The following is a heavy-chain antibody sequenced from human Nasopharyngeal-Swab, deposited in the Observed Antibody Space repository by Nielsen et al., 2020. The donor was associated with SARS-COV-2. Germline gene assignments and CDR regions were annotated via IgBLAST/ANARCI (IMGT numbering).Heavy chain of an antibody. J-gene: IGHJ5*02. D-gene: IGHD3-16*01. CDR2: IYYSGST. CDR3: ARQEEGDGPYWFDP. V-gene: IGHV4-34*01. Sequence: SETLSLTCAVYGGSFSGYYWSWIRQPPGKGLEWIGSIYYSGSTYYNPSLKSRVTISVDTSKNQFSLKLSFVTAADTAVYYCARQEEGDGPYWFDPWGQGTLVTVSS. CDR1: GGSFSGYY.